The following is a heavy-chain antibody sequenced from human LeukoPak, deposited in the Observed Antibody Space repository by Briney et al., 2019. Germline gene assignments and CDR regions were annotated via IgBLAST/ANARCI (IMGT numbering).Heavy chain of an antibody. CDR2: MNPNSGNT. D-gene: IGHD3-22*01. V-gene: IGHV1-8*01. Sequence: ASVKVSCKASGYTFTSYDINWLRQATGQGLEWMGWMNPNSGNTGYAQKFQGRVTMTRNTSISTAYMELSSLRSEDTAVYYCARGERSYYDSSGYFVGWGQGTLVTVSS. CDR1: GYTFTSYD. J-gene: IGHJ4*02. CDR3: ARGERSYYDSSGYFVG.